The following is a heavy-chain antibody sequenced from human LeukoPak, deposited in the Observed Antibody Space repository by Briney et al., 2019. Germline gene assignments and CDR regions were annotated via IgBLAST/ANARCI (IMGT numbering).Heavy chain of an antibody. J-gene: IGHJ4*02. Sequence: SQTLSLTCTVSGGSISSGDYYWSWIRQPPGKGLEWIGYIYNSGSTYYNPSLKSRVTISVDTSKNQFSLKLSSVTAADTAVYYCARGGWLRFEDYWGQGTLVTVSS. CDR2: IYNSGST. CDR1: GGSISSGDYY. CDR3: ARGGWLRFEDY. V-gene: IGHV4-30-4*01. D-gene: IGHD5-12*01.